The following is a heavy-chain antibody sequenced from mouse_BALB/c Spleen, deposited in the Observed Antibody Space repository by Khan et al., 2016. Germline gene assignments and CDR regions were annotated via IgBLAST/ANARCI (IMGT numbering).Heavy chain of an antibody. CDR1: GFTFSSYW. Sequence: EVKLEESGGGLVQPGGSMKLSCVASGFTFSSYWMSWVRQSPEKGLEWVAEIRLKSDNYATHYAESVKGKFTISRDDSKSRLYLQMNSLRAEDTGIYSCTPAAYEAMDYWWHGTTVTVSS. J-gene: IGHJ4*01. CDR2: IRLKSDNYAT. V-gene: IGHV6-6*02. CDR3: TPAAYEAMDY.